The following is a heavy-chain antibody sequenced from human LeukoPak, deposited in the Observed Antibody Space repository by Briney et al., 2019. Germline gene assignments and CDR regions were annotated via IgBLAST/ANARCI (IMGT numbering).Heavy chain of an antibody. V-gene: IGHV4-4*09. Sequence: SETLSLTCTVSGGSISSYYWSWIRQPPGKGLEWIGYIYTSGSTNYNPSLKSRVTISVDTSKNQFSLKLSSVTAADTAVYYCARSIAVALGFDYWGQGTLVTVSS. CDR1: GGSISSYY. D-gene: IGHD6-19*01. J-gene: IGHJ4*02. CDR3: ARSIAVALGFDY. CDR2: IYTSGST.